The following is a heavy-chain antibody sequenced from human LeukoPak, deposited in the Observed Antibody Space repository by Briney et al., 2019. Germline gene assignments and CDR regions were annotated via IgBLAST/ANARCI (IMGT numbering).Heavy chain of an antibody. V-gene: IGHV1-69*05. CDR2: IIPIFCTG. J-gene: IGHJ5*02. Sequence: SVKVSCKASGGTFSNYAISWVRQAPGQGLEWMGRIIPIFCTGNYAQKIQGRVTTTTDESTSTAYMELSSLRSEDTAVYYCARDPSGLLWFGEFQNWFDPWGQGTLVTVSS. CDR3: ARDPSGLLWFGEFQNWFDP. CDR1: GGTFSNYA. D-gene: IGHD3-10*01.